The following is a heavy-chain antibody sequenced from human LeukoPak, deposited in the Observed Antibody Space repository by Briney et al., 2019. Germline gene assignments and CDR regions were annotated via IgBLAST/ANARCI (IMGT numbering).Heavy chain of an antibody. J-gene: IGHJ4*02. D-gene: IGHD6-13*01. CDR2: LIPTFGTA. CDR3: ARERPPGDSSNWFLEGYFDI. V-gene: IGHV1-69*05. Sequence: VASVKVSCKASGGTFSSYAITWVRQAPGEGLEWMGRLIPTFGTANYAQKFQGRVTITTDESTSTAYMELSTLRSDDTAVYYCARERPPGDSSNWFLEGYFDIWGQGTLVTVSS. CDR1: GGTFSSYA.